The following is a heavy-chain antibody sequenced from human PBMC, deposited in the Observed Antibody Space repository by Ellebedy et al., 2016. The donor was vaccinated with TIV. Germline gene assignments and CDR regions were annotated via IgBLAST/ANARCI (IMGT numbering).Heavy chain of an antibody. V-gene: IGHV3-23*01. D-gene: IGHD6-6*01. Sequence: PGGSLRLSCAASGFTFSNYAMNRVRQAPGKGLEWVSGISSSGDSTYYADPVKGRFTVSRDNSKNTLFLQVNSLRAEDTAVYYCIFKGMSARLYWGQGTLVTVSS. J-gene: IGHJ1*01. CDR2: ISSSGDST. CDR3: IFKGMSARLY. CDR1: GFTFSNYA.